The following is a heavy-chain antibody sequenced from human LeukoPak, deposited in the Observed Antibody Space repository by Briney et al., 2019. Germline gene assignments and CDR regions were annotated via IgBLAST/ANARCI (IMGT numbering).Heavy chain of an antibody. Sequence: PSETLSLTCTVSGGSISSSSYYWDWIRQPPGKGLEWIGNLYDSGSTHYNPSLRSRVTISADTSKNQFSLKLSSVTAADTAVYYCARGRFGELIFDYWGQGTLVTVSS. J-gene: IGHJ4*02. CDR1: GGSISSSSYY. D-gene: IGHD3-10*01. CDR3: ARGRFGELIFDY. CDR2: LYDSGST. V-gene: IGHV4-39*01.